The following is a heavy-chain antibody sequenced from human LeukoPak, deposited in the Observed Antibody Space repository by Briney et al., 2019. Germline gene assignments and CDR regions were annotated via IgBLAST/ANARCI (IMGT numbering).Heavy chain of an antibody. D-gene: IGHD4-23*01. CDR2: ISDDGSGK. CDR1: GFTFSSYS. V-gene: IGHV3-30*03. J-gene: IGHJ4*02. CDR3: VLAHYGGFFDY. Sequence: PGGSLRLSCAASGFTFSSYSMNWVRQAPGKGLEWAAAISDDGSGKFYSDSVKGRFAISRDNSKNTLYLQMNSLRADDTAVYYCVLAHYGGFFDYWGQGTLVTVSS.